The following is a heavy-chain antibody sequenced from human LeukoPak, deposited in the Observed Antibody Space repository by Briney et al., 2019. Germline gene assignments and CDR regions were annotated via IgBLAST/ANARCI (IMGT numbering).Heavy chain of an antibody. V-gene: IGHV3-23*01. D-gene: IGHD3-22*01. J-gene: IGHJ4*02. CDR2: ISGRGGNT. CDR3: ANIDYYDLYFDY. Sequence: GGTLRLSCAASVFTFSSYGMSWVRQAPGKGLEWVSAISGRGGNTYYADSVKGRFTISRDISKNTLNLQMNSLRDEDTAVYYSANIDYYDLYFDYWGQGTLVTVSS. CDR1: VFTFSSYG.